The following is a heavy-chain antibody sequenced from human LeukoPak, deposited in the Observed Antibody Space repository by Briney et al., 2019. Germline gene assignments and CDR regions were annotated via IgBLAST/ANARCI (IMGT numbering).Heavy chain of an antibody. CDR2: IYYSGST. CDR1: GGSISSSSYY. V-gene: IGHV4-39*01. D-gene: IGHD2-15*01. Sequence: ASETLSLTCTVSGGSISSSSYYWGWIRQPPGKGLEWIGSIYYSGSTYYNPSLKSRVTISVDTSKNQFSPKLSSVTAADTAVYYCAGRAATPRYFDYWGQGTLVTVSS. CDR3: AGRAATPRYFDY. J-gene: IGHJ4*02.